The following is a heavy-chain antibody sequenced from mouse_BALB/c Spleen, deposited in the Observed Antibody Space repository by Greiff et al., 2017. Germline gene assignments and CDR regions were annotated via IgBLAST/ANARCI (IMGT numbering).Heavy chain of an antibody. CDR3: AKNNYRYYYAMDY. J-gene: IGHJ4*01. V-gene: IGHV2-5-1*01. Sequence: VKLVESGPSLVQPSQSLSITCTVSGFSLTSYGVHWVRQSPGKGLEWLGVIWRGGSTDYNAAFMSRLSITKDNSKSQVFFKMNSLQADDTAIYYCAKNNYRYYYAMDYWGQGTSVTVSS. D-gene: IGHD2-14*01. CDR2: IWRGGST. CDR1: GFSLTSYG.